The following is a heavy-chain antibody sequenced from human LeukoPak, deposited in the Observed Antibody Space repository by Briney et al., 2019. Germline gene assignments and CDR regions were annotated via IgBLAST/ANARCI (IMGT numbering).Heavy chain of an antibody. CDR2: INPNSGGT. J-gene: IGHJ4*02. CDR3: ARDPSDYDSSGYLSYFDY. Sequence: GASVKVSCKASGYTFTGYYIHWVRQAPGQGLEWMGRINPNSGGTNYAQKFQGRVTMTRDTSISTAYMELSRLRSDDTAVYYCARDPSDYDSSGYLSYFDYWGQGTLVTVSS. D-gene: IGHD3-22*01. V-gene: IGHV1-2*06. CDR1: GYTFTGYY.